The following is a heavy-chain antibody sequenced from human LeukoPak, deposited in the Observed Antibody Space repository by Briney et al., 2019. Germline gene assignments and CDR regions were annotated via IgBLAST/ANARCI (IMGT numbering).Heavy chain of an antibody. Sequence: GGSLRLSCAASGFTFSSYSMNWVRQAPGKGLEWVSSISSSSNYIYYADSVKGRFTISRDNAKNSLYLQMNSLRAEDTAVYYCARDGCSSTSCPGANYYYYGMDVWGQGTTVTVSS. CDR1: GFTFSSYS. CDR3: ARDGCSSTSCPGANYYYYGMDV. D-gene: IGHD2-2*01. CDR2: ISSSSNYI. J-gene: IGHJ6*02. V-gene: IGHV3-21*01.